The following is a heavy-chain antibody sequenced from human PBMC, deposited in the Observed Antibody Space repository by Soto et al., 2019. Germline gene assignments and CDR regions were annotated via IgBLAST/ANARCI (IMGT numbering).Heavy chain of an antibody. Sequence: QVQLVQSAGEVKKPGASVKVSCKASGYSFTSYGISWVRRAPGQGLEWMGWISTYNGHTQFVERFQGRDTMTTDTSTKTDYLELRNLRSDDTAHYYCARDLTIVPATHPRLERYGMDVWGQGTTVIDSS. J-gene: IGHJ6*02. D-gene: IGHD2-2*01. CDR2: ISTYNGHT. CDR3: ARDLTIVPATHPRLERYGMDV. CDR1: GYSFTSYG. V-gene: IGHV1-18*01.